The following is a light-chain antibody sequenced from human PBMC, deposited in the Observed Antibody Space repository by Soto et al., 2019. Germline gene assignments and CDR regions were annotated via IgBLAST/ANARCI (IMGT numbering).Light chain of an antibody. CDR1: QSVSSNY. Sequence: EILLTQSPGTLSLSPGERATLSCRASQSVSSNYLAWYQQKPGKAPRLLMYDASSRATGIPDRLSGSGSGTDFTITISRLEPEDSAVYYCQQYSSSRTFGQGTKVDIK. J-gene: IGKJ1*01. CDR3: QQYSSSRT. CDR2: DAS. V-gene: IGKV3-20*01.